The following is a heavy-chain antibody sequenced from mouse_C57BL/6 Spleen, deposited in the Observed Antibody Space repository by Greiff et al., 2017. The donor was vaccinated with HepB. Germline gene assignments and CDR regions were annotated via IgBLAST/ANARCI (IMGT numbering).Heavy chain of an antibody. CDR1: GYTFTSYG. V-gene: IGHV1-81*01. D-gene: IGHD1-1*01. CDR3: ARGEDYYGSSYDEAMDY. J-gene: IGHJ4*01. CDR2: IYPRSGNT. Sequence: QVQLQQSGAELARPGASVKLSCKASGYTFTSYGISWVKQRTGQGLEWIGEIYPRSGNTYYNEKFKGKATLTADKSSSTAYMELRSLTSEDSAVYFCARGEDYYGSSYDEAMDYWGQGTSVTVSS.